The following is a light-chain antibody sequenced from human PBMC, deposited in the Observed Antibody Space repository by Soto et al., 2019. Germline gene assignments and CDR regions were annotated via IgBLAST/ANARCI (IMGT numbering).Light chain of an antibody. Sequence: EIVLTQSPGTLSLSPGERAALSCRASQSVTNNYLAWYQQKPGQAPRLLIYGASSRATAIPDRFSGRGSGTDSTLAINRLEPEDSAVYYCQQYGSSPYTFGQGTKLEIK. CDR2: GAS. CDR1: QSVTNNY. J-gene: IGKJ2*01. V-gene: IGKV3-20*01. CDR3: QQYGSSPYT.